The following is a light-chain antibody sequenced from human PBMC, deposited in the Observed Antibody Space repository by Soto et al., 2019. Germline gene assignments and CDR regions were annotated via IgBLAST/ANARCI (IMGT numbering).Light chain of an antibody. CDR1: QSVSSSY. J-gene: IGKJ1*01. Sequence: EIVLTQSPGTLSFSPGERCTRSCSASQSVSSSYLAWYQQKPGQAPRLLIYGASSRATGIPDRFSGSGSGTDFTLTISRLEPEDFAVYYCQQYGSSPPWTFGQGTKVDIK. CDR2: GAS. CDR3: QQYGSSPPWT. V-gene: IGKV3-20*01.